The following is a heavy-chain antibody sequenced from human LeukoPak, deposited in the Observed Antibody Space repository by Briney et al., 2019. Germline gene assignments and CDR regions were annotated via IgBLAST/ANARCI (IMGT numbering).Heavy chain of an antibody. CDR1: GGSISSHY. CDR2: IWATGST. CDR3: ARVRAYSDFVGNFDL. V-gene: IGHV4-4*07. Sequence: PSETLSLTSTGSGGSISSHYWSWIRQPAGQRLEWIGRIWATGSTVDNPSFRSRLTLSIGRSKSQLSLKLTSMTAADSAVYYCARVRAYSDFVGNFDLWGHGIPVTVSS. D-gene: IGHD4-11*01. J-gene: IGHJ2*01.